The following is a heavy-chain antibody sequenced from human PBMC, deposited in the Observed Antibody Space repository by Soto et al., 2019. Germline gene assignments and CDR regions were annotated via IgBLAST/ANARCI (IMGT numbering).Heavy chain of an antibody. CDR3: ARAPTYYYDSSGYSLLAAFDI. J-gene: IGHJ3*02. Sequence: SVKFSCKASVGTFSSYAISWVRQAPGQGLEWMGGIIPIFGTANYAQKFQGRVTITADESTSTAYMELSSLRSEDTAVYYCARAPTYYYDSSGYSLLAAFDIWGQGTMVTVSS. CDR1: VGTFSSYA. D-gene: IGHD3-22*01. V-gene: IGHV1-69*13. CDR2: IIPIFGTA.